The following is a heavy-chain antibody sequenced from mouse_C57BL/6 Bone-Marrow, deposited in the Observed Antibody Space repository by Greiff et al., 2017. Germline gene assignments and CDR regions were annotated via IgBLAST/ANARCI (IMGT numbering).Heavy chain of an antibody. J-gene: IGHJ4*01. CDR3: ARQRLRKRGYAMDY. D-gene: IGHD1-1*01. CDR1: GYTFTSYG. Sequence: VQLQQSGAELARPGASVKLSCKASGYTFTSYGISWVKQRTGQGLEWIGEIYPRSGTTYYNEKFKGKATLTADKSSSTAYMELRSLTSEDSAVYFCARQRLRKRGYAMDYWGQGTSVTVSS. V-gene: IGHV1-81*01. CDR2: IYPRSGTT.